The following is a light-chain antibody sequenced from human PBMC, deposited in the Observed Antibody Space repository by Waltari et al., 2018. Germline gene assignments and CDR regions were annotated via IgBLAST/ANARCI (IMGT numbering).Light chain of an antibody. CDR3: CSYAGSLYL. CDR2: DVT. V-gene: IGLV2-11*01. Sequence: QSALTHPRSVSGSPGQSVTTPCTGPSSVVGGFTNVSWYQQPPGKAPKFIIYDVTKRPSGVPDRFSGSKSGNTASLTISGLQAEDEADYYCCSYAGSLYLFGTGTKVTVL. CDR1: SSVVGGFTN. J-gene: IGLJ1*01.